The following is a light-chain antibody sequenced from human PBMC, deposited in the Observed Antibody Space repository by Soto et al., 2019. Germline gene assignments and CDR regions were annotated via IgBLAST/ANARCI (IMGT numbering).Light chain of an antibody. Sequence: DVQLTQSPSTLPASVGDRVAITCQATQNIFNYLNWFQQRPGKTPQLLISDAAHLEPGVPSRFSGQRSGTDWTLIISDLQPEEFATYFCQQYEELPLTFGGGTRVEV. CDR1: QNIFNY. J-gene: IGKJ4*01. CDR2: DAA. CDR3: QQYEELPLT. V-gene: IGKV1-33*01.